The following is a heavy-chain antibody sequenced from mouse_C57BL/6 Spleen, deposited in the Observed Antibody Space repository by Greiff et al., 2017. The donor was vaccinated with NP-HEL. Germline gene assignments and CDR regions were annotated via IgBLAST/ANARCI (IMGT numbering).Heavy chain of an antibody. Sequence: QVQLQQSGAELVRPGASVTLSCKASGYTFTDYEMHWVKQTPVHGLEWIGAIDPETGGTAYNQKFKGKAILTADKSSSTAYMELRSLTSEDSAVYYCTRRGLGDYYAMDYWGQGTSVTVSS. V-gene: IGHV1-15*01. J-gene: IGHJ4*01. CDR3: TRRGLGDYYAMDY. CDR1: GYTFTDYE. CDR2: IDPETGGT. D-gene: IGHD4-1*01.